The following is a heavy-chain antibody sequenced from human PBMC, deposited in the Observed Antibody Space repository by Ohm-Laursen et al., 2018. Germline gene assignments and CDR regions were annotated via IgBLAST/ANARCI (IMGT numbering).Heavy chain of an antibody. D-gene: IGHD2-2*01. V-gene: IGHV3-9*01. J-gene: IGHJ6*02. CDR3: AKDKWRSAFQLGYYGMDV. CDR1: GFTFDDYG. Sequence: SSLRLSCTASGFTFDDYGMHWARQAPGKGLEWVSGISWNSGSIGYADSVKGRFTVSRDNAKNSLYLQMNSLRAEDTALYYCAKDKWRSAFQLGYYGMDVWGQGTTVTVSS. CDR2: ISWNSGSI.